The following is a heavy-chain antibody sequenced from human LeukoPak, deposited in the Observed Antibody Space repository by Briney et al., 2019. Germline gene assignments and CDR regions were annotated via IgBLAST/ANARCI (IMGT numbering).Heavy chain of an antibody. D-gene: IGHD3-22*01. Sequence: GASVKVSCKASGCTSNSHAISWVRQAPGQGLEWMGRIIPNLGTTNRAQNFQDRVTLTADKSTNTVYMELTSLTSDDTAVYYCATSNDGGGYQWGDFFDFWGQGTLVSVSS. J-gene: IGHJ4*02. CDR3: ATSNDGGGYQWGDFFDF. CDR1: GCTSNSHA. V-gene: IGHV1-69*04. CDR2: IIPNLGTT.